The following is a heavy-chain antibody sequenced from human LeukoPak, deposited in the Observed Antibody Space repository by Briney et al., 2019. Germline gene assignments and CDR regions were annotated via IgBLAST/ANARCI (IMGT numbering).Heavy chain of an antibody. V-gene: IGHV3-23*01. Sequence: PGGSLRLSCAASGFTFNNGPMSWVRQAPGKGLEWVSIISNNGEITFYADSVQGRFTISRDNSKSTLCLQMNSLRAEDTAVYYCAKQLGYCSDGSCYFPYWGQGTLVTVSS. D-gene: IGHD2-15*01. J-gene: IGHJ4*02. CDR1: GFTFNNGP. CDR2: ISNNGEIT. CDR3: AKQLGYCSDGSCYFPY.